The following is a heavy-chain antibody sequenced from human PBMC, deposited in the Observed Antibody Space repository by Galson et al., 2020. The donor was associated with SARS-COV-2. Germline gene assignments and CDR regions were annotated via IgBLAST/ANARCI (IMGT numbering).Heavy chain of an antibody. V-gene: IGHV3-48*02. CDR2: ITRGSDTK. J-gene: IGHJ4*01. CDR3: ATEAHDY. CDR1: GFTFSSYS. Sequence: GESLKISFAASGFTFSSYSMNWVRQAPGKGLEWVSYITRGSDTKYYADSVKGRFTVSRDNAKNSVYLHMNNLRDEDTAVYYCATEAHDYWGHGTLVTVSS.